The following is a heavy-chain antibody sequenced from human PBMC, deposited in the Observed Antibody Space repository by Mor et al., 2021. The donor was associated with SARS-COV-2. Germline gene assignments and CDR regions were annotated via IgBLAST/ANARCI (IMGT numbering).Heavy chain of an antibody. CDR2: IWFDGSHQ. D-gene: IGHD3-22*01. Sequence: WVAVIWFDGSHQNFADSVKGRFTISRDNSKNTLYLQMNSLRAEDTAVYYCARMAYYDSSGLTDYYYYMDVWGKG. J-gene: IGHJ6*03. V-gene: IGHV3-33*01. CDR3: ARMAYYDSSGLTDYYYYMDV.